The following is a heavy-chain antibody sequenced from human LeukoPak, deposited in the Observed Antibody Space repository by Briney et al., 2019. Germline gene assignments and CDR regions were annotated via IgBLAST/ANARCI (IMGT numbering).Heavy chain of an antibody. CDR1: GFTFSNFW. J-gene: IGHJ4*02. CDR3: ARVSSN. D-gene: IGHD6-13*01. CDR2: IKVDGSEK. Sequence: GGSLRLSCVASGFTFSNFWMSWVRQAPGKGLEWVANIKVDGSEKYYADSVKGRFTISRDNAENSLYLQMNSLRAEDTAVYYCARVSSNWGQGTLVTVSS. V-gene: IGHV3-7*01.